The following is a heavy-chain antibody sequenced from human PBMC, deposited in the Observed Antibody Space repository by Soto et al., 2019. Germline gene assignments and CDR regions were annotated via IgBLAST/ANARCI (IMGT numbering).Heavy chain of an antibody. Sequence: QVQLVQSGAEVKEPGSSVKVSCKASGGTFAGFIMNWVRQTPGQGLEWMGGIVPMFGTPTYAERFKGRVTISATGSTSTDYMELTSLRSEDAAVYYCARHGTYSSSLSQYSGMEVWGQGTTVTVS. CDR2: IVPMFGTP. D-gene: IGHD6-19*01. V-gene: IGHV1-69*01. J-gene: IGHJ6*02. CDR1: GGTFAGFI. CDR3: ARHGTYSSSLSQYSGMEV.